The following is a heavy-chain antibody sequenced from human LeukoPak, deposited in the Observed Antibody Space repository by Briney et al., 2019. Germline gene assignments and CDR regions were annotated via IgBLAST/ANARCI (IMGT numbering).Heavy chain of an antibody. V-gene: IGHV3-21*01. Sequence: GGSLRLSCAASGFTFSSYSMNWVRQAPGKGLEWVSSISSSSSYIYYADSVKGRFTISRDNAKNSLYLQMNSLRAEDTAVYYCARGLGYYDSSGYYFDYWGQGTLVTVSS. D-gene: IGHD3-22*01. CDR2: ISSSSSYI. CDR3: ARGLGYYDSSGYYFDY. CDR1: GFTFSSYS. J-gene: IGHJ4*02.